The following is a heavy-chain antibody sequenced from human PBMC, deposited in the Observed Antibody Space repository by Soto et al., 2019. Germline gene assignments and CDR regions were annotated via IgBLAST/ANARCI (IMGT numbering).Heavy chain of an antibody. CDR2: IYWDDDK. Sequence: QITLKESGPTLVKPTQTLTLTCTFSGFSLSTSGVGVGWIRQPPGKALEWLALIYWDDDKRYSPSLKSRLTITTDASENQVVLTLTNMDLVDTSTYYCAHYDYGVLVYWGQGALVTVSS. CDR1: GFSLSTSGVG. J-gene: IGHJ4*02. V-gene: IGHV2-5*02. D-gene: IGHD4-17*01. CDR3: AHYDYGVLVY.